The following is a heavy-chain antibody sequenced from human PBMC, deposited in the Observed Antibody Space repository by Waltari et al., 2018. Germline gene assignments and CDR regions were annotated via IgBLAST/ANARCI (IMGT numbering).Heavy chain of an antibody. V-gene: IGHV4-39*07. CDR2: IYYSGST. CDR3: ARAPWDIVVVVAVTTGAFDI. Sequence: QLQLQESGPGLVKPSETLSLTCTVSGGSISSSSYYWGWIRQPPGKGLEWIGSIYYSGSTYYNPSLKSRVTISVDTSKNQFSLKLSSVTAADTAVYYCARAPWDIVVVVAVTTGAFDIWGQGTMVTVSS. CDR1: GGSISSSSYY. J-gene: IGHJ3*02. D-gene: IGHD2-15*01.